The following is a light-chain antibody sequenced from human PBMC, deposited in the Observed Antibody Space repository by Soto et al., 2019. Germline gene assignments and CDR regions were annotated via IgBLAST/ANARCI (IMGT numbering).Light chain of an antibody. CDR2: SAF. Sequence: EIVLTQSPGTLSLSPGERGTLSCRASQSVSSNYLAWYQQKPGQAPRRLIYSAFSRATGIPDRFGGSGSGTDFTLTISRLEPEDFAVYYCQYYGSSPWTFGQGTKVEIK. CDR1: QSVSSNY. CDR3: QYYGSSPWT. J-gene: IGKJ1*01. V-gene: IGKV3-20*01.